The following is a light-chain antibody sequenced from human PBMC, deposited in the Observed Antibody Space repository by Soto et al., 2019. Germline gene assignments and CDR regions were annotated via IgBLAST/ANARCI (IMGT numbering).Light chain of an antibody. V-gene: IGLV1-47*01. CDR1: SSNIGSNY. Sequence: QAVVTQPPSASGTPGQRVTISCSGSSSNIGSNYVYWYQQLPGTAPKLLIYRNNQRPSGVPDRFSGSKSGTSASLAISGLRSEDEADYSCAAWDDSLSGPNWVFGGGTQLTVL. CDR3: AAWDDSLSGPNWV. J-gene: IGLJ3*02. CDR2: RNN.